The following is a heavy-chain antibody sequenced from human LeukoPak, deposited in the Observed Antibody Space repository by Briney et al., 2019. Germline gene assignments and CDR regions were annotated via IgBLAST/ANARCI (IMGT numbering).Heavy chain of an antibody. V-gene: IGHV3-23*01. D-gene: IGHD3-3*01. J-gene: IGHJ4*02. CDR1: GFTFSSYA. CDR3: AKDASHYDFWSGYYGGSGSDY. Sequence: GGSLRLSCAASGFTFSSYAMSWVRQAPGKGREWVSAISGSGGSTYYADSVKGRFTISRDNSKNTLYLQMNSLRAEDTAVYYCAKDASHYDFWSGYYGGSGSDYWGQGTLVTVSS. CDR2: ISGSGGST.